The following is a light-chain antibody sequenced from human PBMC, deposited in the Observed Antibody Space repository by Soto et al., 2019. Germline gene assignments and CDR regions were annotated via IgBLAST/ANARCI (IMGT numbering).Light chain of an antibody. Sequence: LQMTQSPSTLSASVGDRVAITCRARQSIGIWLAWYQQKPGKAPRLLIYTASTLESGVPSRFSGSGSGTEFTLTSSSLQPDDFANYYCQQNKEYSGTFGQGTKVEFK. CDR2: TAS. J-gene: IGKJ1*01. CDR1: QSIGIW. CDR3: QQNKEYSGT. V-gene: IGKV1-5*03.